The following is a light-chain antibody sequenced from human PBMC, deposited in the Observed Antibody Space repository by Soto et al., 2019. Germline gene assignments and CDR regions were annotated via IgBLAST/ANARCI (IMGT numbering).Light chain of an antibody. J-gene: IGKJ4*01. CDR1: QSISSW. CDR2: RAS. CDR3: QQYKTYS. Sequence: DIQMTQSPSALSASVGGKITITCRANQSISSWLAWYQQQPGKAPSLLIYRASTLESGVPSRFSGSGSGTECSLTISGLQPDDFATYYCQQYKTYSFGGGTKVEIK. V-gene: IGKV1-5*03.